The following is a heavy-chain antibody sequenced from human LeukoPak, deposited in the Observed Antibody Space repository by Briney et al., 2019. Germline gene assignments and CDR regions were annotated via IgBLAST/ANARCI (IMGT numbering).Heavy chain of an antibody. D-gene: IGHD3-9*01. J-gene: IGHJ4*02. CDR2: IIPIFGTA. V-gene: IGHV1-69*05. CDR1: GGTFSSYA. CDR3: ARGPMTGYYKLLDY. Sequence: SVKVSCKASGGTFSSYAISWVRQAPGQGLEWMGRIIPIFGTANYAQKFQGRVTITTDESTSTAYMELSSLRSEDTAVHYCARGPMTGYYKLLDYWGQGTLVTVSS.